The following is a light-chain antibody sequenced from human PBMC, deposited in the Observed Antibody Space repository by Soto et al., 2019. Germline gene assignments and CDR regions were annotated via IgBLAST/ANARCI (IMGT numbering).Light chain of an antibody. J-gene: IGKJ5*01. CDR2: GAS. Sequence: EIVLTQSPGTLSLSPGERATLSCSASQSVSSSYLAWYQQKPGQAPRLLIYGASSRATGIPDRFSGSGSGTDFTLTIIRLEPEDFAVYYCQQYNNWPPITFGQGTRLEIK. CDR3: QQYNNWPPIT. CDR1: QSVSSSY. V-gene: IGKV3-20*01.